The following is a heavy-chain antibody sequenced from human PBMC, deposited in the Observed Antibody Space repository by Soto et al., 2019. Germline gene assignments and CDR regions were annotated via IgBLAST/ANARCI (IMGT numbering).Heavy chain of an antibody. CDR2: INPNSGGT. D-gene: IGHD3-3*01. CDR1: GYTFTGYY. Sequence: ASVKVSFKASGYTFTGYYMHWLRQAPGQGLEWMGWINPNSGGTNYAQKFQGRVTMTRDTSISTAYMELSRLRSDDTAVYYCARDNTIFGVGNYYYGMDVWGQGTTVTVSS. J-gene: IGHJ6*02. V-gene: IGHV1-2*02. CDR3: ARDNTIFGVGNYYYGMDV.